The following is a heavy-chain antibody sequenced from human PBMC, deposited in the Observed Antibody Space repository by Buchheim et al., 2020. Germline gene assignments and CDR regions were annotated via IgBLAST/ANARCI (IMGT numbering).Heavy chain of an antibody. CDR1: GFTFSSYG. Sequence: QVQLVESGGGVVQPGRSLRLSCAASGFTFSSYGMHWVRQAPGKGLEWVAVISYDGSNAYYADSVKGRFTISRDNSKNTLDLQMNSLRAEDTAVFYCAKTNHYESSGYIDYWGQGTL. CDR3: AKTNHYESSGYIDY. J-gene: IGHJ4*02. V-gene: IGHV3-30*18. D-gene: IGHD3-22*01. CDR2: ISYDGSNA.